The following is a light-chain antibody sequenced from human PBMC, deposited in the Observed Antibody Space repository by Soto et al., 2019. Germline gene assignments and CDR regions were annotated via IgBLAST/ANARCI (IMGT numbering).Light chain of an antibody. V-gene: IGKV3-11*01. Sequence: EIVLTQSPATLSLSPGERATLSCRASQSVSSYLAWYQHKPGQAPRVLIYDASNRATGIPARFSGSGSGTDFTLTSSSLEPEDFAIYYCQQRTYWPPYTFGQGTKLEIK. CDR1: QSVSSY. CDR2: DAS. CDR3: QQRTYWPPYT. J-gene: IGKJ2*01.